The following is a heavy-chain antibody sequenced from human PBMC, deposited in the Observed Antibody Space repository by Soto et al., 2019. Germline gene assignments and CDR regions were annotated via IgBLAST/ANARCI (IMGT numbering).Heavy chain of an antibody. CDR2: ISTGGAYM. V-gene: IGHV3-21*06. Sequence: EVQLVESGGGLVKAGGSLRLFCTASGFTFRNYNMNWVRQAPGKGLEWVSSISTGGAYMFYADSVKGRFTISRDNAPNSLFLQIDSPRAEDTAVYYCARDIASPGGDYFDSWSQGTLVTVSS. J-gene: IGHJ4*02. CDR1: GFTFRNYN. CDR3: ARDIASPGGDYFDS. D-gene: IGHD2-21*01.